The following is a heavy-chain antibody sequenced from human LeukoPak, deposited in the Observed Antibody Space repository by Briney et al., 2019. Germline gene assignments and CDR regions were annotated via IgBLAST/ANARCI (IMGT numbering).Heavy chain of an antibody. CDR2: IFYSGNT. D-gene: IGHD3-9*01. CDR3: ARSRDVLRYFDFDY. V-gene: IGHV4-59*01. CDR1: GGSISSYY. J-gene: IGHJ4*02. Sequence: SETLSLTCTVSGGSISSYYWSWIRQPPGKGLEWIGYIFYSGNTNYNPSFKSRVTISIDTSKNQFSLKLSSVTAADTAVYYCARSRDVLRYFDFDYWGQGTLVTVSS.